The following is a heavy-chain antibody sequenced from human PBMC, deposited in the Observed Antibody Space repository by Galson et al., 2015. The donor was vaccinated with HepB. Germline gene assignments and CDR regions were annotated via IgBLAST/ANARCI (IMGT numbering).Heavy chain of an antibody. Sequence: SLRLSCAASGVTFSSDAMSWVRQAPGKGLEWVSSIDPSGDTTSYTDSVKGRFTVSRDSSKSTLYLHMNSLRADDTAFYYCAKTTSSSIYHGMDLWGQGTTVIVSS. CDR2: IDPSGDTT. V-gene: IGHV3-23*01. CDR3: AKTTSSSIYHGMDL. D-gene: IGHD6-6*01. CDR1: GVTFSSDA. J-gene: IGHJ6*02.